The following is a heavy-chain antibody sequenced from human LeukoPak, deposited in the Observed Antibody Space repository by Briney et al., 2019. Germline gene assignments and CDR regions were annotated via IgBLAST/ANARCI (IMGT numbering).Heavy chain of an antibody. D-gene: IGHD1-26*01. CDR3: ARVVGATGWVDY. Sequence: ASVKVSCKASGYTFTGYYMHWVRQAPGQGLEWMGWINPNSGGTNYAQKFQGRVTMTRDTSISTAYMELSRLRSDDTAVYYCARVVGATGWVDYWGQGTLVTVSS. CDR1: GYTFTGYY. CDR2: INPNSGGT. V-gene: IGHV1-2*02. J-gene: IGHJ4*02.